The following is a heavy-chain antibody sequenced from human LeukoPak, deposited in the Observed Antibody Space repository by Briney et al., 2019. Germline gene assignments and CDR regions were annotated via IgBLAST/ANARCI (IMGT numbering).Heavy chain of an antibody. CDR1: GYTFTGYY. Sequence: ASVKVSCKASGYTFTGYYMHWVRQAPGQGLEWMGRINPNSGGTNYAQKFQGRVTMTRDTSISTAYMELSRLRSDDTAVYYCARDLDDFWSGPFFSRGQGTLVTVSS. CDR3: ARDLDDFWSGPFFS. V-gene: IGHV1-2*06. D-gene: IGHD3-3*01. CDR2: INPNSGGT. J-gene: IGHJ4*02.